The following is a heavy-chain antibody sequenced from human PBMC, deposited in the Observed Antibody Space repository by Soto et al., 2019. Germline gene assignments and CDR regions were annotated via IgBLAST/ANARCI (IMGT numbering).Heavy chain of an antibody. Sequence: PSETLSLTCTVSGASVSTGAYYWGWVRQRPGRGLEWIGFIFERGYTYYNTSLKTRLTITLARSNPKFSLGVTSLTAPDTAMYCGVGAVRHIAMVYSWFDPWGQGTLVTVSS. CDR2: IFERGYT. CDR1: GASVSTGAYY. CDR3: VGAVRHIAMVYSWFDP. V-gene: IGHV4-31*03. J-gene: IGHJ5*02. D-gene: IGHD2-15*01.